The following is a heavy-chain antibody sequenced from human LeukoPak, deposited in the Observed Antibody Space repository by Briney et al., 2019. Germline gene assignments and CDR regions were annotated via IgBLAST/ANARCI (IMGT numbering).Heavy chain of an antibody. D-gene: IGHD3-3*01. CDR2: ISWDGGST. Sequence: GGSLRLSCAASGFTFDDYTMHWVRQAPGKGLEWVSLISWDGGSTYYADSVKGRFTISRDNSKNSLYLQMNSLRTEDTALYYCAKDATPQHYDFWSGYFDYWGQGTLVTVSS. CDR3: AKDATPQHYDFWSGYFDY. J-gene: IGHJ4*02. CDR1: GFTFDDYT. V-gene: IGHV3-43*01.